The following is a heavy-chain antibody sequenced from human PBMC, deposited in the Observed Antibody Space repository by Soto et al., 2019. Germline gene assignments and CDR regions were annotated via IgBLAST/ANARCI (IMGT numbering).Heavy chain of an antibody. V-gene: IGHV3-33*01. Sequence: GESLKISCAASGFTFSSYGMHWVRQAPGKGLEWVAVIWYDGSNKYYADSVKGRFTISRDNSKNTLYLQMNSLRAEDTAVYYCARARTVVTPSYGMDVWGQGTTVTVSS. CDR3: ARARTVVTPSYGMDV. J-gene: IGHJ6*02. CDR1: GFTFSSYG. CDR2: IWYDGSNK. D-gene: IGHD2-21*02.